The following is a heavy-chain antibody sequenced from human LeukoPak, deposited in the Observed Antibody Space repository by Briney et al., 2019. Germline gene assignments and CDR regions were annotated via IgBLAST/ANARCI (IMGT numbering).Heavy chain of an antibody. J-gene: IGHJ4*02. CDR3: ALLGLN. CDR2: IVGSGYTT. CDR1: GFTFSSYA. Sequence: PGGSLRLSCVGSGFTFSSYAMSWVRQAPGKGLEWVPSIVGSGYTTYYADSVKGRFTISRDNSKNTVYLQMNSLRAEDTAVYYCALLGLNWGQGTLVTVSS. D-gene: IGHD2-15*01. V-gene: IGHV3-23*01.